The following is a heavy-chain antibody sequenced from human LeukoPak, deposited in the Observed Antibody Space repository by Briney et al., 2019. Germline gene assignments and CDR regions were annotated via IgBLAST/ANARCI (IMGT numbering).Heavy chain of an antibody. CDR1: GSTFSSYA. CDR3: AKGADTITFGGVIAFDY. V-gene: IGHV3-23*01. J-gene: IGHJ4*02. D-gene: IGHD3-16*02. CDR2: ISGSGGST. Sequence: GGSLRLSCAASGSTFSSYAMSWVRQAPGKGMEWVSAISGSGGSTYYADSVKGRFTISRDNSKNTLYLQMNSLRAEDTAVYYCAKGADTITFGGVIAFDYWGQGTLVTVSS.